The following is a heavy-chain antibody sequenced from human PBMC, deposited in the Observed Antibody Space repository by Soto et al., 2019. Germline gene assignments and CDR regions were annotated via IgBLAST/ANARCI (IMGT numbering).Heavy chain of an antibody. V-gene: IGHV1-46*01. J-gene: IGHJ4*02. CDR3: ARAFIAVAGHGRIGY. D-gene: IGHD6-19*01. CDR2: INPSGGST. Sequence: SVKVSCAACGYTLTSYYMHWVRQTPGQGLEWMGIINPSGGSTSYAQKFQGRVTMTRDTSTSTVYMELSSLRSENTAVYYCARAFIAVAGHGRIGYWGQGTLVTVSS. CDR1: GYTLTSYY.